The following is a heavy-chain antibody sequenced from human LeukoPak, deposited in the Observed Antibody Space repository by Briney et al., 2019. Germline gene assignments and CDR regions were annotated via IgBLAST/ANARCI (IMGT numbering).Heavy chain of an antibody. CDR1: GFTFSDYY. Sequence: GSLRLSCAASGFTFSDYYMSWIRQAPGKGLEWIGYIYYSGSTNYNPSLKSRVTISVDTSRNQFSLKLSSVTAADTAVYYCARSYYGSGRYGPHFDYWGLGTLVTVSS. D-gene: IGHD3-10*01. J-gene: IGHJ4*02. V-gene: IGHV4-59*01. CDR2: IYYSGST. CDR3: ARSYYGSGRYGPHFDY.